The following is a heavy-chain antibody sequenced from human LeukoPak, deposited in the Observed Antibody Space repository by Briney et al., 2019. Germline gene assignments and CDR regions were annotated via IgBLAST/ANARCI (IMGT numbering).Heavy chain of an antibody. Sequence: GRSLRLFCAASGFTFSSYAMHWVRQAPGKGLEWVAVISYDGSNKYYADSVKGRFTISRDNSKNTLYLQMNSLRAEDTAVYYCARDADYGDYVVDYWGQGTLVTVSS. D-gene: IGHD4-17*01. CDR2: ISYDGSNK. CDR1: GFTFSSYA. CDR3: ARDADYGDYVVDY. J-gene: IGHJ4*02. V-gene: IGHV3-30-3*01.